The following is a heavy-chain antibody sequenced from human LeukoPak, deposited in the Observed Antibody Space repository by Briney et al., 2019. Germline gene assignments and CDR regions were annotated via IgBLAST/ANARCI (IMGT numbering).Heavy chain of an antibody. CDR2: IKEDGSER. J-gene: IGHJ4*02. Sequence: GGSLRLSCEGSAFIFSGHWMNWVRQTPGKGLEWVASIKEDGSERQYVDSVKGRFSISRDNTKGSLFLQLNSLRAEDTAVYYCAKRDGVTCFDYWGQGTLVTVSS. CDR3: AKRDGVTCFDY. V-gene: IGHV3-7*03. D-gene: IGHD2-21*02. CDR1: AFIFSGHW.